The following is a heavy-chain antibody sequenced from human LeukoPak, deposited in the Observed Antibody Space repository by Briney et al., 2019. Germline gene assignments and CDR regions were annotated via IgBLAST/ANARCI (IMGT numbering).Heavy chain of an antibody. V-gene: IGHV4-4*07. Sequence: SETLSLTCSVSGDSITYFYWSWIRQAAGKGLEWIGRFSSSGSTDYNASLKSRVTMSVDTSKNQLSLKVISVTAADTAVYYCARDAYGDAFDIWGQGTMVTVSS. J-gene: IGHJ3*02. CDR2: FSSSGST. CDR3: ARDAYGDAFDI. D-gene: IGHD3-10*01. CDR1: GDSITYFY.